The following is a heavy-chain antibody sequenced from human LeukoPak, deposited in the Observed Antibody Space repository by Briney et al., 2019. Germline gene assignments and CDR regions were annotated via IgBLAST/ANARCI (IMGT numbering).Heavy chain of an antibody. CDR1: GFTFSSYA. CDR3: AREYTGYGPEDY. D-gene: IGHD5-12*01. CDR2: ISYDGSNK. V-gene: IGHV3-30-3*01. Sequence: GGSLRLSCAASGFTFSSYAMHRVRQAPGKGLEWVAVISYDGSNKYYADPVKGRFTISRDNSKNTLYLQMNSLRAEDTAVYYCAREYTGYGPEDYWGQGTLVTVSS. J-gene: IGHJ4*02.